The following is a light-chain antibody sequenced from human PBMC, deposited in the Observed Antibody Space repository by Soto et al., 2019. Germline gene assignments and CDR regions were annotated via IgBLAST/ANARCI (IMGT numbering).Light chain of an antibody. J-gene: IGKJ1*01. CDR3: CKYNSTPWT. Sequence: DIQMTQSPSSLSASVGDRVTITCRASQGISNYLAWYQQKPGKVPKLLIYAASTLQSEVPYRFSGSGSGTDFILTISNLQPEDVATYYCCKYNSTPWTFGQGTKVEIK. CDR1: QGISNY. CDR2: AAS. V-gene: IGKV1-27*01.